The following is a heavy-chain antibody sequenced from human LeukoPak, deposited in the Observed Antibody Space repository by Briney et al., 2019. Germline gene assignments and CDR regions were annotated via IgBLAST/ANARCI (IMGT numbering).Heavy chain of an antibody. CDR2: INHSGST. V-gene: IGHV4-34*01. J-gene: IGHJ6*03. CDR1: GGSFSGYY. CDR3: ARDLAWFGDKKEARSYYYYYMDV. Sequence: SETLSLTCAVYGGSFSGYYWSWIRQPPGKGLEWIGEINHSGSTNYNPSLKSRVTISVDTSKNQFSLKLSSVTAADTAVYYCARDLAWFGDKKEARSYYYYYMDVWGKGTTVTISS. D-gene: IGHD3-10*01.